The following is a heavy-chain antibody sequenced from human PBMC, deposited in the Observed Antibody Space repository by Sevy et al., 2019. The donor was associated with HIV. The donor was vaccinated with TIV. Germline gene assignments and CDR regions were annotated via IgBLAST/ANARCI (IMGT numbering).Heavy chain of an antibody. J-gene: IGHJ6*02. Sequence: GGSLRLSCAASGFTFSSYGVNWVRQAPGKGLEWVAVISYDGNNRYYAHSVKGRFTTSRDNSKNTLYLQMNSLLADDTAVDYGAGGLAAFPGYYYGMDVWGLGTTVTVSS. CDR2: ISYDGNNR. CDR3: AGGLAAFPGYYYGMDV. V-gene: IGHV3-30-3*01. D-gene: IGHD6-6*01. CDR1: GFTFSSYG.